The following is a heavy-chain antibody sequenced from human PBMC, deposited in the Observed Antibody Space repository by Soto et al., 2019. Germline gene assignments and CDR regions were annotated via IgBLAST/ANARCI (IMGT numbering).Heavy chain of an antibody. J-gene: IGHJ4*02. Sequence: PSETLSLTCTFSGCSITSSSYYLGWIRQPPGKGLEWIGNIYYSGSTYYNPSLKSRVTISVDTSKNQFSLKLSSVTAADTAVYYCMLGSGWKDFDYWGQGTLVTVSS. D-gene: IGHD3-22*01. V-gene: IGHV4-39*01. CDR1: GCSITSSSYY. CDR3: MLGSGWKDFDY. CDR2: IYYSGST.